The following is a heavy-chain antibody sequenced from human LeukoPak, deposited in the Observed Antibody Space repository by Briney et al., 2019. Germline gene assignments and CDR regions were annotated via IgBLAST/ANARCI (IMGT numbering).Heavy chain of an antibody. V-gene: IGHV3-30*14. D-gene: IGHD5-12*01. Sequence: GRSLRLSCAASGFTFSSYAMHRVRQAPGKGLEWVAVIFYDGSVYYYADSVKGRFTISRDNSKNTLYLQMNSLRAEDTAVYYCARGPSGYHNTGGQGTLVTVSS. CDR1: GFTFSSYA. J-gene: IGHJ4*02. CDR2: IFYDGSVY. CDR3: ARGPSGYHNT.